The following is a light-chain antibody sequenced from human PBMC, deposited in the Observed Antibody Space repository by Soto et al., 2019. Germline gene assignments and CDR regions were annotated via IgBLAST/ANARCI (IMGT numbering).Light chain of an antibody. Sequence: QSALTQPASVSGSPGQSITISCTGXSSDVGDYNYVSWYQQHPGKAPKLMIYDVSNRPSGVSNRFSGSKSGNTASRTISGLQPEDEADYYCSSYTSSSTLVVFGTGTKVTVL. CDR3: SSYTSSSTLVV. V-gene: IGLV2-14*03. J-gene: IGLJ1*01. CDR1: SSDVGDYNY. CDR2: DVS.